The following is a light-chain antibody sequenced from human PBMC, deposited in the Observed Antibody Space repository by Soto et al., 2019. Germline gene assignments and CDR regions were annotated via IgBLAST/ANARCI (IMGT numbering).Light chain of an antibody. CDR3: QQRSNWPLT. J-gene: IGKJ4*01. Sequence: VMTQSPATLSVSPGEGATLSCRASQSLRSSLAWYQQKPGQAPRLLIYGASTRATGIPARFSGSGSGTDFTLTISSLEPEDFAVYYCQQRSNWPLTFGGGTKVDI. CDR2: GAS. CDR1: QSLRSS. V-gene: IGKV3-15*01.